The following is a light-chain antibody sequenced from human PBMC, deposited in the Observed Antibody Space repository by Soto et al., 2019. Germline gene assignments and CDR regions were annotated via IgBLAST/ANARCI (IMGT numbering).Light chain of an antibody. CDR2: EDN. V-gene: IGLV6-57*01. J-gene: IGLJ2*01. Sequence: NFMLTQPHSVSESPGKTVTISCTRSSGNIASNYVQWYQQRPGSSPTTVIYEDNQRPSGVPDRFSGSIDISSNSASLTISGLKTEDESDYYCQSYDNNKHVVFGGGTMLTVL. CDR1: SGNIASNY. CDR3: QSYDNNKHVV.